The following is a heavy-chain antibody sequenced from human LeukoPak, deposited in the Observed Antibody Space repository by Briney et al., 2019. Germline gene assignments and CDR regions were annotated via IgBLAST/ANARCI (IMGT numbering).Heavy chain of an antibody. J-gene: IGHJ6*03. V-gene: IGHV4-59*01. Sequence: PSETLSLTCSVSGGSISSYYWNWIRQPPGKGLEWIGIIHYSGSTNYNPSLKSRVTISVDTSKNQFSLKLSSVTAADTAVYYWAKSGNIYYMDVWGKGTTVTVSS. CDR3: AKSGNIYYMDV. D-gene: IGHD3-3*01. CDR2: IHYSGST. CDR1: GGSISSYY.